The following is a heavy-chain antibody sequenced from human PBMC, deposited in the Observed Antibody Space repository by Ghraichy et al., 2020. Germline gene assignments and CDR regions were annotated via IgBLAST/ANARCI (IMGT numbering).Heavy chain of an antibody. D-gene: IGHD2-8*01. CDR2: ISHSGST. J-gene: IGHJ4*02. Sequence: ETLSLTCAVYGGSFSDYYWSWIRQPPGKGLEWIGEISHSGSTNYNPSLKSRVTISVDTSKNQFSLKLTSVTATDTAVYYCARVKWISCSNGVCSDRRLDYWGQGTLVTVSS. CDR1: GGSFSDYY. CDR3: ARVKWISCSNGVCSDRRLDY. V-gene: IGHV4-34*01.